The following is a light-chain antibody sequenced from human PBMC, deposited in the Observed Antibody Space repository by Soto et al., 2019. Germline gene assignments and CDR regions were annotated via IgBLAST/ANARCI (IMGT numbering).Light chain of an antibody. J-gene: IGLJ1*01. V-gene: IGLV2-11*01. Sequence: QSVLTQPRSVSGSPGQSVTISCTGTSSDFGGYNYVSWYQQHPGKAPKLMIYDVSKRPSGVPDRFSGSKSGNTASLTISGLQAEDEADYYCCSYAGSYTLYVFGTGTKVTV. CDR1: SSDFGGYNY. CDR2: DVS. CDR3: CSYAGSYTLYV.